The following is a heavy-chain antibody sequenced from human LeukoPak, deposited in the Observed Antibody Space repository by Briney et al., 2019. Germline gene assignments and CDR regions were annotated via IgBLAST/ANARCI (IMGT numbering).Heavy chain of an antibody. Sequence: GGSLRLSCAASGFTFSSYSMNWVRQAPGKGLEWVSYISSSSSTIYYADSVKGRFTIYRDNAKNSLYLQKNSLRAEDTAVYYCARESGITIFGVVTPDFDYWGQGTLVTVSS. J-gene: IGHJ4*02. V-gene: IGHV3-48*01. CDR3: ARESGITIFGVVTPDFDY. CDR2: ISSSSSTI. CDR1: GFTFSSYS. D-gene: IGHD3-3*01.